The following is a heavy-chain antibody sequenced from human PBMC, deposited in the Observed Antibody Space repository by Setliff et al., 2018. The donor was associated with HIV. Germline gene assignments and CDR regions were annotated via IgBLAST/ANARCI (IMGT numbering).Heavy chain of an antibody. V-gene: IGHV4-34*01. Sequence: PSETLSLTCAVYGGSFSGYYWSWIRQPPGKGLEWIGEINHSGSTNYNPSLKSRVTISVDTSKNQFSLKLSSVTAADTAVYYCARVVPAAMEDWFDPWGQGTLVTVSS. CDR2: INHSGST. CDR1: GGSFSGYY. J-gene: IGHJ5*02. D-gene: IGHD2-2*01. CDR3: ARVVPAAMEDWFDP.